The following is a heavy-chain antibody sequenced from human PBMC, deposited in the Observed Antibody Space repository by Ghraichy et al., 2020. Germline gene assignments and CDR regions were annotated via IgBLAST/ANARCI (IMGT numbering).Heavy chain of an antibody. Sequence: GGSLILSCAASGFSLLSYAMSWVRQAPGKGLEWVSGLNGGTTYYADSVKGRFTISRDNSKNTVYLQMNSLRAEDTAVYYCARIRGASNYNALDVWGQGTTVTVSS. CDR3: ARIRGASNYNALDV. CDR1: GFSLLSYA. D-gene: IGHD2-8*01. CDR2: LNGGTT. J-gene: IGHJ6*02. V-gene: IGHV3-23*01.